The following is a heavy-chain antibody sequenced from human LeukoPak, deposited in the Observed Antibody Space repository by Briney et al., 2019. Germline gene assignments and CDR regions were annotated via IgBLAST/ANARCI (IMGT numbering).Heavy chain of an antibody. CDR3: ARVPSGSYWEPFDY. Sequence: PSETLSLTCTVSGGSISSGSYYWSWIRQPAGKGLEWIGRIYTSGSTNYNPSLKSRVTISVDTSKNQFSLRLTSVTAADTAVYFCARVPSGSYWEPFDYWGQGTLVTVSS. CDR2: IYTSGST. CDR1: GGSISSGSYY. D-gene: IGHD1-26*01. V-gene: IGHV4-61*02. J-gene: IGHJ4*02.